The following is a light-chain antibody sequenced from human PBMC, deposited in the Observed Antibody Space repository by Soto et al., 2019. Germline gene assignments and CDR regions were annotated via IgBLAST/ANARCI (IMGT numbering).Light chain of an antibody. CDR3: CSYAGSYTFV. V-gene: IGLV2-11*01. CDR2: DVI. Sequence: QSVLTQPRSVSGSPGQSVTVSCSGTSSDVGGYDYVAWYQQYPGKAPKLMIYDVIKPPSGVPDRFSGSKSGNTASLTISGLQAEDEADDYCCSYAGSYTFVFGPGTKLTVL. CDR1: SSDVGGYDY. J-gene: IGLJ1*01.